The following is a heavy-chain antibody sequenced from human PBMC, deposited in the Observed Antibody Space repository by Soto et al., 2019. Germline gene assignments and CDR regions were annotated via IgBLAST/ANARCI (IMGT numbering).Heavy chain of an antibody. CDR3: AREEMATISGYYYGMDV. D-gene: IGHD5-12*01. J-gene: IGHJ6*02. Sequence: GGSLRLSCAASGFTFSSYAMHWVRQAPGKGLEWVAVISYDGSNKYYADSVKGRFTISRDNSKNTLYLQMNSLRAEDTAVYYCAREEMATISGYYYGMDVWGQGTTVTVSS. CDR2: ISYDGSNK. CDR1: GFTFSSYA. V-gene: IGHV3-30-3*01.